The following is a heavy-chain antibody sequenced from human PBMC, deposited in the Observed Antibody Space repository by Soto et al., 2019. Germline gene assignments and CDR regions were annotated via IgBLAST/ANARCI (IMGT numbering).Heavy chain of an antibody. CDR3: ATSLWFGTQPEI. D-gene: IGHD3-10*01. CDR2: ISPSGTT. J-gene: IGHJ4*02. CDR1: DGSFSNNY. V-gene: IGHV4-34*01. Sequence: SETLSLTYGVYDGSFSNNYWTWFRQPPGKGLEWIGEISPSGTTKYIPPLKSRVTISLDTSKMHSSLKVTSVTAADTAVYYCATSLWFGTQPEIWGQGTLVTVSS.